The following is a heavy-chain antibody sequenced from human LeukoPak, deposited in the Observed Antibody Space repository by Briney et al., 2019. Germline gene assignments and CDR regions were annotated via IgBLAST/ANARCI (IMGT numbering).Heavy chain of an antibody. Sequence: ASVKVSCKASGYTFTSYDISWVRQAPGQGLEWMGWISAYNGNTNYAQKLQGRVTMTTDTSTSTAYMELRSLRSDDTAVYYCARGLDSSGYYYVFDYWGQGTLVTVSS. CDR1: GYTFTSYD. D-gene: IGHD3-22*01. J-gene: IGHJ4*02. V-gene: IGHV1-18*01. CDR3: ARGLDSSGYYYVFDY. CDR2: ISAYNGNT.